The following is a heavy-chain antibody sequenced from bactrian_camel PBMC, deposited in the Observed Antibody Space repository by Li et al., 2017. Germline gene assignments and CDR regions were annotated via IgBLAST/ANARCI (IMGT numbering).Heavy chain of an antibody. CDR1: GYIDANYC. CDR3: MADPSVFPVCQLGVMRMDY. V-gene: IGHV3S53*01. CDR2: IDRDGKA. Sequence: HVQLVESGGGSVQAGGSLRLSCVAPGYIDANYCMGWFRQAPGKQREGVTGIDRDGKATYADSVKGRFAISQDSAKNTLYLQMNNVKPEDTAMYYCMADPSVFPVCQLGVMRMDYRGQGTQVTVS. J-gene: IGHJ4*01.